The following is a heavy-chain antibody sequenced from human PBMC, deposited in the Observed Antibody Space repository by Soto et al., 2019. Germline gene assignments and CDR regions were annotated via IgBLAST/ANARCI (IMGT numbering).Heavy chain of an antibody. J-gene: IGHJ4*02. CDR3: ARHGGRLSGSYFGY. CDR1: GGSISSSSYY. CDR2: IYYSGST. Sequence: SETLSLTCTVSGGSISSSSYYWGWIRQPPGKGLEWIGSIYYSGSTYYNPSLKSRVTISVDTSKNQFSLKLSSVTAADTAVYYCARHGGRLSGSYFGYWGQGTLVTVSS. V-gene: IGHV4-39*01. D-gene: IGHD1-26*01.